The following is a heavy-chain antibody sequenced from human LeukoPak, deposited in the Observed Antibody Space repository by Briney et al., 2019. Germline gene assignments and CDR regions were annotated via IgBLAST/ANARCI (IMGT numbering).Heavy chain of an antibody. CDR2: IYSSGST. D-gene: IGHD1-14*01. CDR1: GGSISNSGCY. V-gene: IGHV4-39*01. J-gene: IGHJ5*02. CDR3: ARLYSIGGKYNWFDP. Sequence: SETLSLTCAVSGGSISNSGCYWGWDRQPPGKGLEWIGSIYSSGSTYYKPSLRSRVTISVDASKNQLSLKLRSVTAGDTAVYYCARLYSIGGKYNWFDPWGQGTLVTVSS.